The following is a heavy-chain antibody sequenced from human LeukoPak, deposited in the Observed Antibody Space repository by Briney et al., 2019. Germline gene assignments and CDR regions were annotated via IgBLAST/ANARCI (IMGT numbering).Heavy chain of an antibody. D-gene: IGHD2-2*01. CDR1: GFTFSDYY. J-gene: IGHJ4*02. Sequence: GGSLRLSCAASGFTFSDYYMSWIRQAPGKGLEWVSYISSSGSTIYYADSVKGRFTISRDNAKNSLYLQMNSLRAEDTAVYYCAKSRRIVVVPAAVDYWGQGTLVTVSS. V-gene: IGHV3-11*01. CDR2: ISSSGSTI. CDR3: AKSRRIVVVPAAVDY.